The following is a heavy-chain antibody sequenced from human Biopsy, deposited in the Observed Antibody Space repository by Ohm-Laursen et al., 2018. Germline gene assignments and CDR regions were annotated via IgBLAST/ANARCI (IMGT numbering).Heavy chain of an antibody. CDR3: ARGGSGSGYYGMDV. CDR2: IIPIVGIT. J-gene: IGHJ6*02. D-gene: IGHD3-10*01. V-gene: IGHV1-69*04. CDR1: GDTLSRSA. Sequence: SVKVSCKASGDTLSRSAFFWVRQAPGQGLVYLGRIIPIVGITNHAQTFQGRITLTADKSTFMVYMELSRLRSDGTAIYYCARGGSGSGYYGMDVWGQGATVSVSS.